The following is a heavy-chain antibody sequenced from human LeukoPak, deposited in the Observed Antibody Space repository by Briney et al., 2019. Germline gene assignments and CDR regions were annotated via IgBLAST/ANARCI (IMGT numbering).Heavy chain of an antibody. Sequence: SETLSLSSTVSGGSISSYYWTWIRQPPGKGLEWIGYMYSSGSINYHPSLKSRVTISIDMSKNQFSLRLSAVTAADTAVYYCARGGSGRNYPYFDYWGLGTLVTVSS. D-gene: IGHD3-10*01. CDR2: MYSSGSI. CDR3: ARGGSGRNYPYFDY. J-gene: IGHJ4*02. CDR1: GGSISSYY. V-gene: IGHV4-59*01.